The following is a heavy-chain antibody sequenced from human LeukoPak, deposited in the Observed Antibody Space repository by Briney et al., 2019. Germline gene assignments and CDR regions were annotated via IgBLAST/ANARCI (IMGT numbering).Heavy chain of an antibody. CDR2: INQGGSVK. D-gene: IGHD5-12*01. CDR3: ARVGYSGWNLEY. CDR1: GFTFRSYW. J-gene: IGHJ4*02. Sequence: GGSLRLSCAASGFTFRSYWMSWVRQAPGKGLEWVANINQGGSVKYYVDSVKGRFTISRDDAKNSLHVQMNSLRDEDTAVYYCARVGYSGWNLEYWGQGTLVTVSS. V-gene: IGHV3-7*01.